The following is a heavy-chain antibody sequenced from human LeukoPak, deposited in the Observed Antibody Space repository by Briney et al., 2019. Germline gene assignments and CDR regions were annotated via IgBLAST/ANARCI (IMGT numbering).Heavy chain of an antibody. CDR1: GDSISSYY. CDR2: VYTSGST. J-gene: IGHJ4*02. V-gene: IGHV4-4*07. CDR3: ARGYCSSATCFNPFFDY. D-gene: IGHD2-2*01. Sequence: PSETLSLTCTVSGDSISSYYWSWIRQAAGNGLEWIGRVYTSGSTNYNPSLKSRVTMSLDTSKNQFSLKLTSVTAADTAVYYCARGYCSSATCFNPFFDYWGQGTPVTVSS.